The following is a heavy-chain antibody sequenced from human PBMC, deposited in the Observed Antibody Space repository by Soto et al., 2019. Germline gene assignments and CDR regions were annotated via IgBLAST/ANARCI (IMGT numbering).Heavy chain of an antibody. CDR3: ARWSGVGVAGMDV. J-gene: IGHJ6*02. CDR2: SFYSGIT. D-gene: IGHD3-10*01. Sequence: QVQLQESGPRLVKHLQTLSLTCTVSGDSINSGDYYWSWIRQPPGRGLEWVGYSFYSGITDYNPSLKIRMTISMDTSKNKVSVRLNSLTAADTAVYFCARWSGVGVAGMDVWGQGTTVSVSS. V-gene: IGHV4-30-4*01. CDR1: GDSINSGDYY.